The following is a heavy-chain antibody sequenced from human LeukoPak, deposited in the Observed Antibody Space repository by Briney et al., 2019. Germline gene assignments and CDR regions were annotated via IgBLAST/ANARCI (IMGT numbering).Heavy chain of an antibody. D-gene: IGHD3-3*01. Sequence: ASVKVSCKASGYTFTSYDINWVRQATGQGLEWMGWMNPNSGNTGYAQKFQGRVTITRNTSISTAYMELSSLGSEDTAVYYCARGLTFDFWGGDAFDIWGHGTMVTVSS. CDR1: GYTFTSYD. J-gene: IGHJ3*02. V-gene: IGHV1-8*03. CDR3: ARGLTFDFWGGDAFDI. CDR2: MNPNSGNT.